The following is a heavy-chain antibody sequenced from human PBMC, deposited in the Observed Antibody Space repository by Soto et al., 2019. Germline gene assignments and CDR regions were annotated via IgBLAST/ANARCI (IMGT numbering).Heavy chain of an antibody. V-gene: IGHV4-39*01. D-gene: IGHD3-3*01. J-gene: IGHJ6*02. CDR2: IYYSGST. Sequence: SETLSLTCTVSCGSISSSSYYWGWIRQPPGKGLEWIGSIYYSGSTYYNPSLKSRVTVSVDTSKNQFSLKLSSVTAADTAVYYCAIITIFGVVIPNYGMDVWGQGTTVTVSS. CDR1: CGSISSSSYY. CDR3: AIITIFGVVIPNYGMDV.